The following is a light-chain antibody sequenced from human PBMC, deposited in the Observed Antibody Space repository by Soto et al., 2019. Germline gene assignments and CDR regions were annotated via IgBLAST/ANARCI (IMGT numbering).Light chain of an antibody. CDR3: QQYFEWPPMT. Sequence: PVERATLSCRASETVATNLAWYQQKPGQAPRLLISGASTRAAGISDRFRGSGSGTEFTLTISSLRSEDSAIYYCQQYFEWPPMTFGQGTKVDIK. CDR2: GAS. V-gene: IGKV3-15*01. CDR1: ETVATN. J-gene: IGKJ1*01.